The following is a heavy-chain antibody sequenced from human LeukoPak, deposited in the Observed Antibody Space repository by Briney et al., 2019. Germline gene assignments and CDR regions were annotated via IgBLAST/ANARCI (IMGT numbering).Heavy chain of an antibody. V-gene: IGHV4-61*02. D-gene: IGHD2-2*01. J-gene: IGHJ3*02. CDR1: GGSISSGSYY. CDR3: ARGPPMCSSTSCFPDAFDI. Sequence: PSQTLSLTCTVSGGSISSGSYYWSWIRQPAGKGLEWIGRIYTSGSTNYNPSLKSRVTISVDTSKNQFSLKLSSVTAADTAVYYCARGPPMCSSTSCFPDAFDIWGQGTMVTVS. CDR2: IYTSGST.